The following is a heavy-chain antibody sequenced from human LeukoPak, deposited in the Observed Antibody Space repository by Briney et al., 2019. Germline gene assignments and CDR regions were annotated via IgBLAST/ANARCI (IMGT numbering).Heavy chain of an antibody. J-gene: IGHJ4*02. V-gene: IGHV3-49*03. CDR1: GFTFRDYA. CDR2: IRSTPYGGTT. CDR3: SRAHYGSGSYYQH. D-gene: IGHD3-10*01. Sequence: GRSLRLSCRASGFTFRDYAISWFRQAPGKGLEWVGFIRSTPYGGTTESAAPVKGRFTISRDDSKSIAYLQMNSLKTEDAGVYYCSRAHYGSGSYYQHWGQGTLVTVSS.